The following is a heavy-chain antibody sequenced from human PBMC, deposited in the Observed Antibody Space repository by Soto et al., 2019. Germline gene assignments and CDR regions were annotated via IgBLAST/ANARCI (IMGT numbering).Heavy chain of an antibody. J-gene: IGHJ4*02. D-gene: IGHD3-10*01. CDR3: ARHNYGSGSTYFDY. V-gene: IGHV4-59*08. Sequence: SQTLSLTSTVSGGNIISYYWRWILQPTGKGLEWIGYIYYSGSTNYTPYLKSRVTISVDTSKNQFSLKLNSMTVADTALYFCARHNYGSGSTYFDYWGQGTLVTVSS. CDR1: GGNIISYY. CDR2: IYYSGST.